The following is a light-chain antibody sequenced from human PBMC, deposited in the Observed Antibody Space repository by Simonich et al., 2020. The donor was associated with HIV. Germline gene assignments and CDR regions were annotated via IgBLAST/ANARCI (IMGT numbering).Light chain of an antibody. CDR1: QSVSSN. CDR3: HQYNNWPPWT. Sequence: EIVMTQSPATLSVSPGQRPTLSCRASQSVSSNLAWYQQKPGQAPRLLIYGASTRATGIPARFSGSGSGTEFTLTISSMQSEDFAVYYCHQYNNWPPWTFGQGTKVEIK. CDR2: GAS. V-gene: IGKV3-15*01. J-gene: IGKJ1*01.